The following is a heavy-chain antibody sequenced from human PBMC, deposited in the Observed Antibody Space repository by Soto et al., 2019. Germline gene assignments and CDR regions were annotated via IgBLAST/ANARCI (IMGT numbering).Heavy chain of an antibody. D-gene: IGHD2-21*02. V-gene: IGHV3-30-3*01. CDR1: GFSFNSYT. CDR3: ARVTGDRFDY. CDR2: ISYDGSNK. Sequence: QVQLVESGGGVVQPGRSLRLSCAVSGFSFNSYTLHWVRQAPGKGLEWVAVISYDGSNKYYADSVKGRFTISRDTSKSTLYLQMNSLRAEDTALYYCARVTGDRFDYGGQGTLVTVSS. J-gene: IGHJ4*02.